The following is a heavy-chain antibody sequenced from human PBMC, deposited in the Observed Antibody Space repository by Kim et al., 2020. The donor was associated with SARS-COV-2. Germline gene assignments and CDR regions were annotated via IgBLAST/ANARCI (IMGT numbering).Heavy chain of an antibody. J-gene: IGHJ5*02. CDR3: ARDHCTNTSCFDP. CDR2: IDTSTGTP. D-gene: IGHD2-8*01. V-gene: IGHV7-4-1*02. Sequence: PGQGLEWMGWIDTSTGTPTYAQGFTGRFVFSLDTSVTTAYLQITSLKTEDTALYFCARDHCTNTSCFDPWGQGTLITVSS.